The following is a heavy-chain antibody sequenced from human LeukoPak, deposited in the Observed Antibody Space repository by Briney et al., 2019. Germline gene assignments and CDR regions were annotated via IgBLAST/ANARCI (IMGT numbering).Heavy chain of an antibody. V-gene: IGHV1-18*01. Sequence: ASVKVSCKASGYIFSNYGISWARPAPGQGLEWMGWISDHNGTPNYAQKFEGRVTMTTDISTSTAYMELTSLTSDDAAVYYCARDAVLGAPYTDHWGQGTLVTVSS. J-gene: IGHJ5*02. CDR1: GYIFSNYG. CDR3: ARDAVLGAPYTDH. CDR2: ISDHNGTP. D-gene: IGHD3-3*02.